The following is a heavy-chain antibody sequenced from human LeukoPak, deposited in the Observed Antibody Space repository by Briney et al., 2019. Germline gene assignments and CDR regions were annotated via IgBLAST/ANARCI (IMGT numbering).Heavy chain of an antibody. D-gene: IGHD3-3*01. Sequence: SETLSLTCAVYGGSFSGYYWSWIRQPPGKGLEWIGEINHSGSTNYNPSLKSRVTISVDTSKNQFSLKLSSVTAADTAVYYCARDVDHAYDFWSGYYMKRFDPWGQGTLVTVSS. CDR1: GGSFSGYY. J-gene: IGHJ5*02. CDR3: ARDVDHAYDFWSGYYMKRFDP. V-gene: IGHV4-34*01. CDR2: INHSGST.